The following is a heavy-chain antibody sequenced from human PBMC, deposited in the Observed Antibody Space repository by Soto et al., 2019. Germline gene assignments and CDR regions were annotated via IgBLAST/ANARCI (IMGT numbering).Heavy chain of an antibody. V-gene: IGHV3-23*01. CDR3: AKGLSIAAAGTFDY. D-gene: IGHD6-13*01. Sequence: GGSLRLSCAASGFTFASYAMSWVRQAPGKGLEWVSGISGSGGNTYNADSVKGRFTIPRDNSKNTLYLDMISLRAEDTAVYYCAKGLSIAAAGTFDYWGQGTLVTVSS. CDR1: GFTFASYA. J-gene: IGHJ4*02. CDR2: ISGSGGNT.